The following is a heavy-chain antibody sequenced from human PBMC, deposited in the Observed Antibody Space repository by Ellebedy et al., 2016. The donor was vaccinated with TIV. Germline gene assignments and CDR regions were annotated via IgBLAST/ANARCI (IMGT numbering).Heavy chain of an antibody. CDR1: GFTFSSYW. J-gene: IGHJ3*02. CDR3: ARARWFPSAFDI. D-gene: IGHD3-10*01. CDR2: IKQDGSEK. V-gene: IGHV3-7*03. Sequence: GESLKISCAASGFTFSSYWMSWVRQAPGKGLEWVANIKQDGSEKYYVDSVKGRFTISRDNAKNSLYLQMNSLRAEDTAVYYCARARWFPSAFDIWGQGTMVTVSS.